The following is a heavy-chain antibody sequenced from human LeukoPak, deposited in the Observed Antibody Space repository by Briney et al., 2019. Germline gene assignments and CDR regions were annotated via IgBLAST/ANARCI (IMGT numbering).Heavy chain of an antibody. J-gene: IGHJ6*02. CDR2: INHIRRA. D-gene: IGHD3-22*01. Sequence: SGTLSLTCAVYGGSLSGYYWSGIRQPPRKGLKGIGGINHIRRATCNPSLKSRVTISVDTSKYQFSLKLSSVPAADPAVYFCARLYYYDRSGCYLLDYYYGMDDWGQGTRVTVSS. CDR3: ARLYYYDRSGCYLLDYYYGMDD. V-gene: IGHV4-34*01. CDR1: GGSLSGYY.